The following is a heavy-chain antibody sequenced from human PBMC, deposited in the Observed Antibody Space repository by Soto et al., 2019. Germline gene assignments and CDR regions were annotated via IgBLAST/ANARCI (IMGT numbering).Heavy chain of an antibody. CDR2: IRYDGSNK. CDR1: GFTFSSYG. Sequence: QVQLVESGGGVVQPGRSLRLSCAASGFTFSSYGMHWVRQAPGKGLEWVAVIRYDGSNKYYADSVKGRFTISRDNSKNTLYLQMNSLRAEDTAVYYCARDVDVWGQGTTVTVSS. CDR3: ARDVDV. V-gene: IGHV3-33*01. J-gene: IGHJ6*02.